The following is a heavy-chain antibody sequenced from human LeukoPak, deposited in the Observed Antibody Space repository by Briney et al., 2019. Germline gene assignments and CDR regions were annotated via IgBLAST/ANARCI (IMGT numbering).Heavy chain of an antibody. CDR3: AKDVLELYDIYDY. CDR2: ISGSGGST. J-gene: IGHJ4*02. V-gene: IGHV3-23*01. CDR1: GFTFSSYA. Sequence: GGSLRLSCAASGFTFSSYAMSWVRQAPGKGLEWVSAISGSGGSTYYADSVKGRFTISRDNSKSTLYLQMNSLGAEDTAVYYCAKDVLELYDIYDYWGQGTLVTVSS. D-gene: IGHD3-9*01.